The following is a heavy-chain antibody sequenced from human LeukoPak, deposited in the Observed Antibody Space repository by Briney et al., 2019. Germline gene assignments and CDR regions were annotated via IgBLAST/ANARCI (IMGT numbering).Heavy chain of an antibody. Sequence: PSETLSLTCTVSGGSISSHYWSWIRQPPGKGLEWIGYIYHSGSTNYNPSLKSRVTISMDTSKNQFSLNLKYVTAADTAVYYCTRADSSSWWDWGQGTLVTVS. D-gene: IGHD6-13*01. CDR1: GGSISSHY. V-gene: IGHV4-59*11. J-gene: IGHJ4*02. CDR3: TRADSSSWWD. CDR2: IYHSGST.